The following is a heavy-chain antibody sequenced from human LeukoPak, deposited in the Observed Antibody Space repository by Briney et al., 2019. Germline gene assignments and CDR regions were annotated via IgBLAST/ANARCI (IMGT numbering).Heavy chain of an antibody. CDR1: GFTFSSYS. J-gene: IGHJ4*02. Sequence: GGSLRLSCAASGFTFSSYSMNWVRQAPGKGLEWVSSISSSSSYIYYADSVKGRFTISRDNAKNSLYLQMNSLRAEDTAVYYCAKANLGRIDYWGQGTLVTVSS. V-gene: IGHV3-21*01. CDR2: ISSSSSYI. D-gene: IGHD1-26*01. CDR3: AKANLGRIDY.